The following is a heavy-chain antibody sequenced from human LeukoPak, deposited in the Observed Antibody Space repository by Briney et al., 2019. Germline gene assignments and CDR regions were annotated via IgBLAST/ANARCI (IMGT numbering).Heavy chain of an antibody. D-gene: IGHD3-22*01. CDR3: ARGVEVVVIAYYFDY. Sequence: GGSQRLSCAASGFTFSSYWMSWVRQAPGKGLEWVANIKQDGSEKYYVDSVKGRFTISRDNAKNSLYLQMNSLRAEDTAVYYCARGVEVVVIAYYFDYWGQGTLVTVSS. CDR1: GFTFSSYW. V-gene: IGHV3-7*01. CDR2: IKQDGSEK. J-gene: IGHJ4*02.